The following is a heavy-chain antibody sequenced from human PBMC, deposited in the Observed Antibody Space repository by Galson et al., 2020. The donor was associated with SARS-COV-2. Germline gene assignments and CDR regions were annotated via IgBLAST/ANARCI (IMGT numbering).Heavy chain of an antibody. D-gene: IGHD6-13*01. CDR3: ARGGLIAAAADWVDP. J-gene: IGHJ5*02. Sequence: SETLSLTCTVSGGSISSYYWSWIRQPPGKGLEWIGYIYYSGSTNYSPSLKSRVTISVDTSKNQFSLKLSSVTAADTAVYYCARGGLIAAAADWVDPWGQGTLVTVAS. CDR1: GGSISSYY. CDR2: IYYSGST. V-gene: IGHV4-59*01.